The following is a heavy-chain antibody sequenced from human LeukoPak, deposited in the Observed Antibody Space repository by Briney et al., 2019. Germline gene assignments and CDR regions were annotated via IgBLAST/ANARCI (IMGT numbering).Heavy chain of an antibody. J-gene: IGHJ4*02. CDR1: GGSISSSSYY. CDR2: IYYSGSSGST. D-gene: IGHD2-2*01. V-gene: IGHV4-39*01. Sequence: SETLSLTCSVSGGSISSSSYYWGWIRQPPGKGLEWIGSIYYSGSSGSTYYNPSLKSRVTISVDTSKNQFSLKLSSVTAADTAVYYCARNHIVVVPAGGVGYFDYWGQGTLVTVSS. CDR3: ARNHIVVVPAGGVGYFDY.